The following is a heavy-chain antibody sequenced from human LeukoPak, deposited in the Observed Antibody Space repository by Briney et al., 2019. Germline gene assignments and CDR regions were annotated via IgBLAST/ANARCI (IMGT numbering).Heavy chain of an antibody. CDR3: AKDPYYDSSGYYFGYFDY. J-gene: IGHJ4*02. CDR2: ISYEGSNK. D-gene: IGHD3-22*01. V-gene: IGHV3-30*18. CDR1: GFTFRSYG. Sequence: GGSLRLSCAASGFTFRSYGMQWVRQAPGKGLEGVAVISYEGSNKYYADSVKGRFTISRDNSKNTLYLQMNSLRAEDTAVYYCAKDPYYDSSGYYFGYFDYWGQGTLVTVSS.